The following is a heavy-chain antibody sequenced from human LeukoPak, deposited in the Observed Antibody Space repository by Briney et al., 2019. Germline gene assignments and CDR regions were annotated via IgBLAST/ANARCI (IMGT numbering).Heavy chain of an antibody. Sequence: PGGSLRLSCAASGFTFSRYWMSWVRQAPGKGLEWVSAITDSGGSTYYADSVKGRFTISRDNSKNTLYLQMNSLRAEDTAVYYCAKDVGGGGWTKFDYWGQGTLVTVSS. V-gene: IGHV3-23*01. CDR1: GFTFSRYW. D-gene: IGHD6-19*01. CDR3: AKDVGGGGWTKFDY. J-gene: IGHJ4*02. CDR2: ITDSGGST.